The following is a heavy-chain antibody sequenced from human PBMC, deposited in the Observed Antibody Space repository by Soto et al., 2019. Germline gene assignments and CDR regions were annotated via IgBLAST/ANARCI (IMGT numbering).Heavy chain of an antibody. J-gene: IGHJ6*02. CDR1: GFTFSSYG. V-gene: IGHV3-33*01. D-gene: IGHD3-22*01. CDR2: IWYDGSNK. Sequence: PGGSLRLSCAASGFTFSSYGMHWVRQAPGKGLEWVAVIWYDGSNKYYADSVKGRFTISRDNSKNTLYLQMNSLRAEDTAVYYCARDRTDTTDYYDSSGYSYYYGMDVWGQGTTVTVSS. CDR3: ARDRTDTTDYYDSSGYSYYYGMDV.